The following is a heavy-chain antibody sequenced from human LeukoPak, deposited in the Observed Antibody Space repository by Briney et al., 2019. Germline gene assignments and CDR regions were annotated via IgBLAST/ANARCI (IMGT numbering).Heavy chain of an antibody. D-gene: IGHD3-22*01. CDR1: GGSFSGYY. V-gene: IGHV4-34*01. CDR2: INHSGST. CDR3: ARDWVTRNYYDNSGHSDAFDI. Sequence: PSETLSLTCAVYGGSFSGYYWSWIRQPPGKGLEWIGEINHSGSTNYNPSLKSRVTISVDTSKNQFSLRLSSVTAADTAVYYCARDWVTRNYYDNSGHSDAFDIWGQGTMVTVSS. J-gene: IGHJ3*02.